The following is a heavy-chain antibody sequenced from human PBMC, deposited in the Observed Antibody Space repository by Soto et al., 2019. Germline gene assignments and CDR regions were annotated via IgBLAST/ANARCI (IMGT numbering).Heavy chain of an antibody. Sequence: RPLGYTFTTWWTSYVQKNPGQGLEWMGWISAYNGNTNYAQKLQGRVTMTTDTSTSTAYMELRSLRSDDTAVYYCARVSGAYCGGDCPFDYWGQGTLVTVSS. V-gene: IGHV1-18*01. D-gene: IGHD2-21*02. J-gene: IGHJ4*02. CDR1: GYTFTTWW. CDR3: ARVSGAYCGGDCPFDY. CDR2: ISAYNGNT.